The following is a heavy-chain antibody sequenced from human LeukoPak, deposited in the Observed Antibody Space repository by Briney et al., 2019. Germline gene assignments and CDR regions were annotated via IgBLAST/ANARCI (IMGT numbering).Heavy chain of an antibody. V-gene: IGHV1-69*05. CDR3: ASPYGSGSYYNIPHYYDYMDV. Sequence: ASVKVSCKASTGTFSSYAISWVRQPPGQGRDWLGGIIPIFGTANHAQKFQGRGIITTNESTSTAYMELISLISEDTAVYYCASPYGSGSYYNIPHYYDYMDVWGKGTTVTVSS. CDR1: TGTFSSYA. CDR2: IIPIFGTA. J-gene: IGHJ6*03. D-gene: IGHD3-10*01.